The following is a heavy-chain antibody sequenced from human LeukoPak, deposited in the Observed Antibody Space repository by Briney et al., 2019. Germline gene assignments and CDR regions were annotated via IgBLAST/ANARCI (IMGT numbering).Heavy chain of an antibody. D-gene: IGHD3-10*01. J-gene: IGHJ4*02. CDR2: INHSGST. CDR1: GGSFSGYY. CDR3: ERLVGKPVGYYSGSGSYPHFDY. Sequence: SETLSLTCAVYGGSFSGYYWSLIRQPPSKGLEWIGEINHSGSTNYNPSLKSRVTISVATSKIQLSLKRSSVTAAAPAVYYCERLVGKPVGYYSGSGSYPHFDYWGQGTLVTVSS. V-gene: IGHV4-34*01.